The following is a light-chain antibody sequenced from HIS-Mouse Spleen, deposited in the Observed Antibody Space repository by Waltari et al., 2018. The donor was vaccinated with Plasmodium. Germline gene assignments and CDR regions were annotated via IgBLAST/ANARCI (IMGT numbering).Light chain of an antibody. CDR1: ALPKKY. V-gene: IGLV3-10*01. CDR3: YSTDSSGNHRV. CDR2: EDS. J-gene: IGLJ3*02. Sequence: SYELTQPPSVSVSPGQTARITCPGTALPKKYASWYQQKSSHAPVLVIYEDSKRPSGIPERFSGSSSGTMATLTISGAQVEDEADYYCYSTDSSGNHRVFGGGTKLTVL.